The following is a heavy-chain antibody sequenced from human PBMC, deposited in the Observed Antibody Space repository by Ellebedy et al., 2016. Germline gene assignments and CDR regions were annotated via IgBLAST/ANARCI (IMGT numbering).Heavy chain of an antibody. CDR2: ISGSGGST. J-gene: IGHJ5*02. V-gene: IGHV3-23*01. CDR1: GFTFSTYA. D-gene: IGHD3-10*01. Sequence: GESLKISCAVSGFTFSTYAMSWVRQAPGKGLEWVSAISGSGGSTYYADSVKGRFTISRDNSKSTLYLQMNSLRVEDTAVYYCAKAGLGSGSYYNWFDPWGQGTLVTVSS. CDR3: AKAGLGSGSYYNWFDP.